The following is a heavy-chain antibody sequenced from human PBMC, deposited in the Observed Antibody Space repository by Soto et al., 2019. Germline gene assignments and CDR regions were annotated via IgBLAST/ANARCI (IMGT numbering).Heavy chain of an antibody. CDR3: AGGIGYCISTTCQLRFDY. J-gene: IGHJ4*02. CDR2: IYYSGST. V-gene: IGHV4-39*01. Sequence: SETLSLTCTVSGGSISSNSYYWGWIRQPPGKGLEWIGSIYYSGSTYYNPSLKSRVTISVDTSKNQFSLKLNSVTAADTTVYYCAGGIGYCISTTCQLRFDYWGQGTLVTVSS. CDR1: GGSISSNSYY. D-gene: IGHD2-2*01.